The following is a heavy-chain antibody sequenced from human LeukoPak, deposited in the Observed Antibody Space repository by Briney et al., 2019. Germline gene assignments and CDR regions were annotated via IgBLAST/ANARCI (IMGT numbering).Heavy chain of an antibody. V-gene: IGHV4-34*01. J-gene: IGHJ6*03. CDR1: GGSFSGYY. CDR3: ARVNYDFWSGYYLYYMDV. Sequence: SETLSLTCAVYGGSFSGYYWRWIRQPPGKGLEWIGEINHSGSTNYNPSLKSRVTISVDTSKNQFSLKLSSVTAADTAVYYCARVNYDFWSGYYLYYMDVWGKGTTVTVSS. D-gene: IGHD3-3*01. CDR2: INHSGST.